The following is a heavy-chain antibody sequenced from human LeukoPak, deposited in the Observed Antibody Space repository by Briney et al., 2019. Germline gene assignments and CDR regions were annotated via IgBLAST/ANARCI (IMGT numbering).Heavy chain of an antibody. V-gene: IGHV1-2*02. CDR1: GYSFSGYF. D-gene: IGHD3-10*01. CDR3: ESGGGSGTYDFDY. Sequence: GASVKVSCKASGYSFSGYFMHWVRQAPGQGLEWMGWINPNSGDTNYAKKFQGRVTMTRDTSISAAYMELSRLISDDTAVYYCESGGGSGTYDFDYWGQGTLVTVSS. J-gene: IGHJ4*02. CDR2: INPNSGDT.